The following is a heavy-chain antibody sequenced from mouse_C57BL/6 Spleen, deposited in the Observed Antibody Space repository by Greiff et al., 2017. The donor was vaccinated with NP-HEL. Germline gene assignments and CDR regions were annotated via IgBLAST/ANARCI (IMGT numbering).Heavy chain of an antibody. Sequence: VHVKQSGPELVKPGASVKMSCKASGYTFTDYNMHWVKQSHGKSLEWIGYINPNNGGTSYNQKFKGKATLTVNKSSSTAYMELRSLTSEDSAVYYCARRDYGSSVSFDYWGQGTTLTVSS. J-gene: IGHJ2*01. CDR1: GYTFTDYN. D-gene: IGHD1-1*01. CDR2: INPNNGGT. CDR3: ARRDYGSSVSFDY. V-gene: IGHV1-22*01.